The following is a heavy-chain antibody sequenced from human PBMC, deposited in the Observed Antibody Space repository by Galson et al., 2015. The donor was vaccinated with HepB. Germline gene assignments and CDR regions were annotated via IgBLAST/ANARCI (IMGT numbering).Heavy chain of an antibody. CDR2: INTNTGNP. CDR1: GYTFNRYG. Sequence: SVKVSCKASGYTFNRYGMNWVRQAPGQGPEWMGRINTNTGNPTYAQGFTGRFVFSLDTSVSTAYLQINSLKAEDTAVYYCARAEGSGYYYVDYWGQGTLVTVSS. V-gene: IGHV7-4-1*02. D-gene: IGHD3-22*01. J-gene: IGHJ4*02. CDR3: ARAEGSGYYYVDY.